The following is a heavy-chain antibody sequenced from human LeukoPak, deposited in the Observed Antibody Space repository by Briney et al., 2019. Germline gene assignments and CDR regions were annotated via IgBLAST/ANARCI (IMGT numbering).Heavy chain of an antibody. V-gene: IGHV3-64*01. CDR3: ARSLGAGSYLDF. CDR2: INGNGGST. CDR1: GFTFSNYA. D-gene: IGHD3-10*02. Sequence: GGSLRLSCAASGFTFSNYAMHWVRQAPGKGLEYLSAINGNGGSTYYATSVKGKFTITRDNSKNTLYLQMDSLSAEDTAVFYCARSLGAGSYLDFWGQGTLVTVSS. J-gene: IGHJ4*02.